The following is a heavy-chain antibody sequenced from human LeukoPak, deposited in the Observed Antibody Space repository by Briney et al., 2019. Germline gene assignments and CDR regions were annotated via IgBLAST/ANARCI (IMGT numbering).Heavy chain of an antibody. J-gene: IGHJ6*03. CDR1: GGSISSSSYY. CDR3: ARAVGSSWSKYYYYYMDV. V-gene: IGHV4-39*07. CDR2: IYYSGST. D-gene: IGHD6-13*01. Sequence: PSETLSLTCTVSGGSISSSSYYWGWIRQPPGKGLEWIGSIYYSGSTYYNPSLKSRVTISVDTSKNQFSLKLSSVTAADTAVYYCARAVGSSWSKYYYYYMDVWGKGTTVTVSS.